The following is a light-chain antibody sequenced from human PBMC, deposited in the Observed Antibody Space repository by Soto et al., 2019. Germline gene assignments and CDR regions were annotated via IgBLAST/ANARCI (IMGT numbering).Light chain of an antibody. CDR1: SSDVGAYNY. CDR3: SSYTTPTTRV. V-gene: IGLV2-14*01. CDR2: DVS. J-gene: IGLJ3*02. Sequence: QSALTQPASVSGSPGQSITISCTGTSSDVGAYNYVSWYQQHPGKAPNLMIFDVSNPPSGVSNRFAGSKSGNTASLTISGPQAEDEADYYCSSYTTPTTRVFGGGTKLTVL.